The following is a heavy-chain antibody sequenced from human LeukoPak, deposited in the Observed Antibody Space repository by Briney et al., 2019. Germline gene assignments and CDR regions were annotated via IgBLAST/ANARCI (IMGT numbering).Heavy chain of an antibody. J-gene: IGHJ3*02. CDR3: ARRVGKAADGNPFDI. D-gene: IGHD6-13*01. CDR2: MYYSGST. V-gene: IGHV4-59*08. CDR1: GGSITYYY. Sequence: SGTLSLTCTVAGGSITYYYWSWIRQPPGKGLEWIGYMYYSGSTDYNPSLKSRVTISVDTSKNQLSLKLRSVTAADTAVYYCARRVGKAADGNPFDIWGQGTMVTVSS.